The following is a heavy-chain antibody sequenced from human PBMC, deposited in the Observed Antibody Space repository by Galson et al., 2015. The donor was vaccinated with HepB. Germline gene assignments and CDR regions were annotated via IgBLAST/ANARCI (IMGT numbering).Heavy chain of an antibody. V-gene: IGHV3-30*18. CDR1: GFTFSSYG. D-gene: IGHD3-9*01. J-gene: IGHJ6*02. CDR2: ISYDGSNK. CDR3: AKDHPTRVLRYFDWLSYYGMDV. Sequence: SLRLSCAASGFTFSSYGMHWVRQAPGKGLEWVAVISYDGSNKYYADSVKGRFTISRDNSKNTLYLQMNSLRAEDTAVYYCAKDHPTRVLRYFDWLSYYGMDVWGQGTTVTVSS.